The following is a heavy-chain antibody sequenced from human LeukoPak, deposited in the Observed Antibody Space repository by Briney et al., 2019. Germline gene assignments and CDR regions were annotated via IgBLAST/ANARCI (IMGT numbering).Heavy chain of an antibody. CDR3: ARDYDSSGYYYPVYEY. CDR1: GFTFSDYY. D-gene: IGHD3-22*01. CDR2: ISTSSTYI. J-gene: IGHJ4*02. V-gene: IGHV3-69-1*01. Sequence: GGSLRLSCAASGFTFSDYYMNWVRQAPGKGLEWVSSISTSSTYIFYADSVKGRFTISRDNAKNSLYLQMNSLRAEDTAVYYCARDYDSSGYYYPVYEYWGQGTLVTVSS.